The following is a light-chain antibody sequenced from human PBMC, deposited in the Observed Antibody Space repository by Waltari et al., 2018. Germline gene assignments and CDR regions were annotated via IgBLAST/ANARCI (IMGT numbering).Light chain of an antibody. CDR2: EGS. V-gene: IGLV2-23*01. CDR1: SSDVGSYNL. Sequence: QSALTQPASVSGSPGQSITISCTGTSSDVGSYNLVSWYRQLPGTAPKLMIYEGSQRPLGGSNRVSGSKSGNTASLTIGGRQAEDEADYYCCSYAGSSTWVFGGGTKLTVL. CDR3: CSYAGSSTWV. J-gene: IGLJ3*02.